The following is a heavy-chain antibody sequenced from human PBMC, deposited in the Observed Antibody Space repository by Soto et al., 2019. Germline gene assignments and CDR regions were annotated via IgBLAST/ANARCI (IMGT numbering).Heavy chain of an antibody. CDR2: INAGNGNT. CDR1: GHTLTEFS. D-gene: IGHD3-10*01. J-gene: IGHJ6*02. Sequence: ASVKVSCKISGHTLTEFSIHWVRQAPGKGLEWMGWINAGNGNTKYSQKFQGRVTITRDTSASTAYMELSSLRSEDTAVYYCARSRITMVRGVIGGYYYYGMDVWGQGTTVTVSS. CDR3: ARSRITMVRGVIGGYYYYGMDV. V-gene: IGHV1-3*01.